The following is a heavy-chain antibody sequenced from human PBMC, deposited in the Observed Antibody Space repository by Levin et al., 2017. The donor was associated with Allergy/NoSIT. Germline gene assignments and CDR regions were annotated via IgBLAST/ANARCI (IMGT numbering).Heavy chain of an antibody. CDR3: VRDRITMVRVVLRNFFDS. CDR1: GFTVGSNY. D-gene: IGHD3-10*01. V-gene: IGHV3-66*01. Sequence: SGGSLRLSCAASGFTVGSNYMSWVRQAPGKGLEWVSVIYSGDNTNYADSVKGRFSISIDNSKNTLYLQMNSLRAEDTAVYYCVRDRITMVRVVLRNFFDSWGQGTLVTVSS. J-gene: IGHJ4*02. CDR2: IYSGDNT.